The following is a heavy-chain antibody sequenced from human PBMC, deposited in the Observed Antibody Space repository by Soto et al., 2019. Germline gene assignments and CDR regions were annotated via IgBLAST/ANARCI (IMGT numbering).Heavy chain of an antibody. V-gene: IGHV6-1*01. Sequence: PSQALSLTCAISGDSVSSNSAAWNWIRQSPSRGLEWLGRTYYRSRWYNDYAVSVKSRITVNPDTSKNQFSLHLNSVTPEDTAVYYCAGITSLQWYSMDVWDKGTTVTVSS. CDR1: GDSVSSNSAA. CDR3: AGITSLQWYSMDV. D-gene: IGHD1-7*01. J-gene: IGHJ6*03. CDR2: TYYRSRWYN.